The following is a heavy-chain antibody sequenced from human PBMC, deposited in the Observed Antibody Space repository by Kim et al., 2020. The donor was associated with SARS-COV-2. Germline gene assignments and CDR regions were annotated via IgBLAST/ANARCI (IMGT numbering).Heavy chain of an antibody. Sequence: IYYADSVKGRFTISRDNAKNSLYLQMNSLRAEDTAVYYCARGGGNSPFDYWGQGTLVTVSS. CDR2: I. J-gene: IGHJ4*02. V-gene: IGHV3-21*01. D-gene: IGHD4-4*01. CDR3: ARGGGNSPFDY.